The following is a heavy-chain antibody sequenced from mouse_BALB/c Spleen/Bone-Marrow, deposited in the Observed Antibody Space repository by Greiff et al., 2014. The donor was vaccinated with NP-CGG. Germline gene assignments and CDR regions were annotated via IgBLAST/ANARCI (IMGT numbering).Heavy chain of an antibody. J-gene: IGHJ3*01. D-gene: IGHD2-14*01. CDR2: ISDGGTYT. V-gene: IGHV5-4*02. CDR3: VRDGDYRYACFTY. Sequence: EVKVEESGGGLVKPGGSLKLSCAASGFTFSDYYIYWVRQTPEKRLEWVATISDGGTYTYYPDTVKGRFTISRDNAKNNLYLQMNGLKSEDTAMYYCVRDGDYRYACFTYWGQGTLVTVSA. CDR1: GFTFSDYY.